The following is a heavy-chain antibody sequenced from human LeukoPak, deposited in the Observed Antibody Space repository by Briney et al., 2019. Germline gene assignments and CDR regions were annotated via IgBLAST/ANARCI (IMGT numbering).Heavy chain of an antibody. J-gene: IGHJ5*02. Sequence: GASEKVSYKASGYTFTSYGISWVRQAPGQGLEWMGWISAYNGNTNYAQKLQGRVTMTTDTSTSTAYMELRSLRSDDTAVYYCARCWFSVVVPAPSLRFDPWGQGTLVTVSS. D-gene: IGHD2-2*01. CDR2: ISAYNGNT. CDR1: GYTFTSYG. CDR3: ARCWFSVVVPAPSLRFDP. V-gene: IGHV1-18*01.